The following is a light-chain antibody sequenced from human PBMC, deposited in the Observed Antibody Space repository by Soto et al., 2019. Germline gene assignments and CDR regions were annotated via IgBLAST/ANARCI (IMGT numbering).Light chain of an antibody. CDR2: GNR. J-gene: IGLJ3*02. CDR1: SSNLGAGYD. Sequence: QSVLTQPPSVSGAPGQRVNLSCSGNSSNLGAGYDVHWYKQVPGAAPKLVIFGNRNRPSGVPERFSGSKSGTSASLAITGLQAEDEADYYCQAYDYSLTASVFGGGTKVTVL. CDR3: QAYDYSLTASV. V-gene: IGLV1-40*01.